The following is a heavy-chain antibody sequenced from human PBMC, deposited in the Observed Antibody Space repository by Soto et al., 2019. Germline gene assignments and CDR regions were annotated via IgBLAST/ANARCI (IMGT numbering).Heavy chain of an antibody. J-gene: IGHJ4*02. CDR3: ARDLKRGFYSSSSGRGY. CDR2: IKQDGSEK. Sequence: GGSLRLSCAASGFTFSSYWMSWVRQAPGKGLEWVANIKQDGSEKYYVDSVKGRFTISRDNAKNSLYLQMNSLRAEDTAVYYCARDLKRGFYSSSSGRGYWGQGTLVTVSS. V-gene: IGHV3-7*03. D-gene: IGHD6-6*01. CDR1: GFTFSSYW.